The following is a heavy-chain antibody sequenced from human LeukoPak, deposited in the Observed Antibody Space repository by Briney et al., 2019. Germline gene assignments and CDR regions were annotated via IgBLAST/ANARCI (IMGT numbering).Heavy chain of an antibody. CDR2: MNPTSGNT. Sequence: GASVKVSCKASGYTFTDYDINWVRQASGQGLEWMGWMNPTSGNTGYAQKFQGRVTMTRDTSESTAYMELSSLRSEDTAVYYCAREGLGTVTGRQHYYYYYYMDVWGKGTTVTVSS. CDR1: GYTFTDYD. J-gene: IGHJ6*03. D-gene: IGHD4-11*01. V-gene: IGHV1-8*01. CDR3: AREGLGTVTGRQHYYYYYYMDV.